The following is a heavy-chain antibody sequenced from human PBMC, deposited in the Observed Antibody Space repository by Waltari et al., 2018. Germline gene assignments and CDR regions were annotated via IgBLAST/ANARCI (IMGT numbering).Heavy chain of an antibody. Sequence: EVLLLESGGGLVQPGGSLRLSCAAPGFTFSSYAMNWGRQGPGKGLEWVSTIYSAAGGGGTQYADSVTGRFTISRDNSKNTLYLQMNRLRAADTAMYYCAKDTLSYSQNWGQGIMVTVSS. CDR2: IYSAAGGGGT. V-gene: IGHV3-23*01. D-gene: IGHD3-16*01. CDR1: GFTFSSYA. CDR3: AKDTLSYSQN. J-gene: IGHJ4*02.